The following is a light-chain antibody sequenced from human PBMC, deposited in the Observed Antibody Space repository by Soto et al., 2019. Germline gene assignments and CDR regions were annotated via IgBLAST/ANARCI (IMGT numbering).Light chain of an antibody. CDR3: QHYGSSLIT. CDR1: QSVGSGY. CDR2: GAS. V-gene: IGKV3-20*01. Sequence: EIVVTQSPGTLFLSPGERATLSCRASQSVGSGYLACYQQKPGQALRLLIYGASNRAPGIPDRFSGSGSGTDFTLTLSRLESEDFAVYYCQHYGSSLITFGQGTRLEIK. J-gene: IGKJ5*01.